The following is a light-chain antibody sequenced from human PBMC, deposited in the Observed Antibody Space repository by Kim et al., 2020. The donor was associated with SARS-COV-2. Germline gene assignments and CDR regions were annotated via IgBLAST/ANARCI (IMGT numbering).Light chain of an antibody. CDR3: QSYDSTNVV. CDR1: SGSIASNY. V-gene: IGLV6-57*04. CDR2: EDN. Sequence: NFMLTQPHSVSESPGKTVTISCTRSSGSIASNYVQWYQQRPGSAPTTVIYEDNQRPSGVPDRFSGSIASSSNSASLTISGLKTEDGADYYCQSYDSTNVVFGGGTQLTVL. J-gene: IGLJ2*01.